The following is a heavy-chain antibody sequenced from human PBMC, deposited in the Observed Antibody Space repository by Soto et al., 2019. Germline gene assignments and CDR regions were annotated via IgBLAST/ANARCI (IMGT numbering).Heavy chain of an antibody. D-gene: IGHD5-18*01. Sequence: QVQLQESGPGLVKPSETLSLTCTVSGGSISSYYWSWIRQPPGKGLEWIGYIYYSGSTNYNPSLKSRVTISVDTSKNQFSLKLSSVTAADTAVYYCARHGIQLGLGWFDPWGQGNLVTVSA. V-gene: IGHV4-59*01. CDR2: IYYSGST. J-gene: IGHJ5*02. CDR1: GGSISSYY. CDR3: ARHGIQLGLGWFDP.